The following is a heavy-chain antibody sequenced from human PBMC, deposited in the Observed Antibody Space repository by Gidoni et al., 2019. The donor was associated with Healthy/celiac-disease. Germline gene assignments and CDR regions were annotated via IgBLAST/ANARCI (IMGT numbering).Heavy chain of an antibody. J-gene: IGHJ6*02. CDR2: IYYSGST. V-gene: IGHV4-59*01. CDR3: ARSKKRYGMDV. CDR1: GGSISSYY. Sequence: QVQLQESGPGLVKPSETLSLTCTVPGGSISSYYWSWIRQPPGKGLEWIGYIYYSGSTNYNPSLKSRVTISVDTSKNQFSLKLSSVTAADTAVYYCARSKKRYGMDVWGQGTTVTVSS.